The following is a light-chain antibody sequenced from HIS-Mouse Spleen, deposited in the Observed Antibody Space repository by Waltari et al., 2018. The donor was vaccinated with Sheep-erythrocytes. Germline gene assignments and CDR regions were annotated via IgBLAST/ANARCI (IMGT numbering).Light chain of an antibody. Sequence: QSALTPPASVSGSPGQSITIPCTGTSRDVGSYNPVSWYQQHPGKAPKLMIYEGSKRPSGVSNRFSGSKSGNTASLTISGLQAEDEADYYCCSYAGSSTPWVFGGGTKLTVL. CDR2: EGS. V-gene: IGLV2-23*01. CDR1: SRDVGSYNP. J-gene: IGLJ3*02. CDR3: CSYAGSSTPWV.